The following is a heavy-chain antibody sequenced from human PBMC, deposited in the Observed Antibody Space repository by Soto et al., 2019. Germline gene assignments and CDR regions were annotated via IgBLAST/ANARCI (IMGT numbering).Heavy chain of an antibody. CDR1: GFTFSSYA. CDR2: ISGSGGST. J-gene: IGHJ6*03. D-gene: IGHD4-17*01. CDR3: ASRLNDYGDYDGFRLLYYYMDV. Sequence: GGSLRLSCAASGFTFSSYAMSWVRQAPGKGLEWVSAISGSGGSTYYADSVKGRFTISRDNSKNKLYLQMNSLRAEDTAVYYCASRLNDYGDYDGFRLLYYYMDVWGKGTTVTVSS. V-gene: IGHV3-23*01.